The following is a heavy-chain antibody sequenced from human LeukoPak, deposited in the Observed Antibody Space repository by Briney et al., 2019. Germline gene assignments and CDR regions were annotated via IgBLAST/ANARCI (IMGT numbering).Heavy chain of an antibody. D-gene: IGHD3-9*01. CDR3: ARDVYDILTGYYSDY. J-gene: IGHJ4*02. V-gene: IGHV4-4*07. Sequence: SETLSLTCTVSGGSISSYYWSWIRQPAGKGLEWIGRIYTSGSTNYNPSLKSRVTMSVDTSKNQFSLKLSSVTAADTAVYYCARDVYDILTGYYSDYWGQGTLVTVSS. CDR2: IYTSGST. CDR1: GGSISSYY.